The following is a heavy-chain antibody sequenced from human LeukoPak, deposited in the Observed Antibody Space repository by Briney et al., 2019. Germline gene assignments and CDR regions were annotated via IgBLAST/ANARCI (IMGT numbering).Heavy chain of an antibody. CDR2: INSDGSWT. CDR1: GNYW. CDR3: ARPQSSSGYYWPFDD. V-gene: IGHV3-74*01. D-gene: IGHD3-22*01. J-gene: IGHJ4*02. Sequence: GGSLRLSCAASGNYWMHWVRQVPGKGLVWVSHINSDGSWTSYADSVKGRFTISRDNSKNTVLLQMNSLRVEDTAVYYCARPQSSSGYYWPFDDWGQGTLVTVSS.